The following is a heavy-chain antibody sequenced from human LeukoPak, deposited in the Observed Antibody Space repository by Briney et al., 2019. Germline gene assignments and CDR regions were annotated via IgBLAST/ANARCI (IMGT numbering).Heavy chain of an antibody. Sequence: GGSLRLSCAASGFTFSDYYMSWIRQAPGKGLEWVSYISSSGSTIYYADSVKGRFTISRDNAKNSPYLQMNSLRAEDTAVYYCARASYSSSWSTCYGMDVWGQGTTVTVSS. D-gene: IGHD6-13*01. CDR3: ARASYSSSWSTCYGMDV. V-gene: IGHV3-11*01. CDR1: GFTFSDYY. J-gene: IGHJ6*02. CDR2: ISSSGSTI.